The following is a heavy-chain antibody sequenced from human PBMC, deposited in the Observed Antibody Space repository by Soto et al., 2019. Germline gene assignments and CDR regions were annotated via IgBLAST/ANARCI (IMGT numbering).Heavy chain of an antibody. CDR1: GGTFGSQG. J-gene: IGHJ4*02. Sequence: SVKVSCKASGGTFGSQGIAWVRQAPGQGLEWMGGFIAMLGTPTYAKKVQGRATISADESLTSSYLELRSLRSEDTGVYLCARGAMANFDYWGQGTVVTVSS. V-gene: IGHV1-69*13. CDR2: FIAMLGTP. CDR3: ARGAMANFDY. D-gene: IGHD5-18*01.